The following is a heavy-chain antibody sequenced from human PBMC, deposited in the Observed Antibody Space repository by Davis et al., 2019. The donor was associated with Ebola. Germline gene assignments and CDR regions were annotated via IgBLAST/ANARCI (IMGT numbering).Heavy chain of an antibody. J-gene: IGHJ4*02. V-gene: IGHV3-23*01. CDR1: GFTFSSYA. Sequence: PGESLKISCAASGFTFSSYAMSWVRQAPGKGLEWVSAISGSGGSTYYADSVKGRFTISRDNSKNTLYLQMNSLRAEDTAVYYCAKDRYDILTGTFDYWGQGTLVTVSS. CDR2: ISGSGGST. D-gene: IGHD3-9*01. CDR3: AKDRYDILTGTFDY.